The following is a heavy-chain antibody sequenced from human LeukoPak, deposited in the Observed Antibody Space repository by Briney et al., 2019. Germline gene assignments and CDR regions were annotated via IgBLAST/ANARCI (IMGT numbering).Heavy chain of an antibody. CDR2: ISGNGDGT. Sequence: GGSLRLSCAASGFTFSTCAMHWVRQAPGKGLEYVAAISGNGDGTYYANSVKGRFTISRDNSKNTLYLQMGSLRPEDMAVYYCAREVDAGNWFDPWGQGTLVTVSS. D-gene: IGHD1-26*01. CDR1: GFTFSTCA. J-gene: IGHJ5*02. V-gene: IGHV3-64*01. CDR3: AREVDAGNWFDP.